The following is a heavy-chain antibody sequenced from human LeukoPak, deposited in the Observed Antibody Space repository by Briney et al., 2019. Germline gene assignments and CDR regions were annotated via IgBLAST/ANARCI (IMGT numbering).Heavy chain of an antibody. V-gene: IGHV3-23*01. CDR2: ISPCGGNT. Sequence: GGSVRLSCAASGFTFTSYAMTWVRQPPGKGLEWVGSISPCGGNTYYADCLRRRFTIATDNSKNTLSLQMESLSAEDTAVYYCARTAMGEDVRFPNNDWSQGSLVTVSS. J-gene: IGHJ4*01. CDR1: GFTFTSYA. CDR3: ARTAMGEDVRFPNND. D-gene: IGHD5-18*01.